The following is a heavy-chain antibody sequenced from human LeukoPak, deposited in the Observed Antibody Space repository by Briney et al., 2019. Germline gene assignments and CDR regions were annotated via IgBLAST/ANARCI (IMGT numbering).Heavy chain of an antibody. D-gene: IGHD3-3*01. J-gene: IGHJ1*01. CDR2: IRSKTDGGTT. CDR3: AKHIYGVVSIQQ. Sequence: GGSLRLSCAASGFTFRDAWMTWVRQAPGKGLEWVGRIRSKTDGGTTDYAVSVQGRFSISRDDSKNTLYLQMSSLKTEDTAVYYCAKHIYGVVSIQQWGQGTLVTVSS. CDR1: GFTFRDAW. V-gene: IGHV3-15*01.